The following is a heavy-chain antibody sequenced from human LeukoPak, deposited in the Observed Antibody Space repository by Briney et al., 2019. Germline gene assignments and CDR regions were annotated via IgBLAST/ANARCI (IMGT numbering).Heavy chain of an antibody. CDR1: GYTFTGYY. Sequence: ASVKVSCKASGYTFTGYYMHWVRQAPGQGLEWMGWINPNSGGTNYAQKFQGWVTMTRDTSISTAYMELSRLRSDDTAVYYCAREVYCSGGSCSYFDYWGQGTLVTVSS. V-gene: IGHV1-2*04. CDR3: AREVYCSGGSCSYFDY. CDR2: INPNSGGT. D-gene: IGHD2-15*01. J-gene: IGHJ4*02.